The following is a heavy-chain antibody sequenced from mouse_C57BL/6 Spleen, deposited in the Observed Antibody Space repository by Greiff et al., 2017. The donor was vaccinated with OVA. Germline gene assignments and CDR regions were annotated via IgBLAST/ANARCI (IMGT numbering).Heavy chain of an antibody. CDR3: ARDHYYGSSPYYYAMDY. J-gene: IGHJ4*01. D-gene: IGHD1-1*01. Sequence: QVQLKESGAELVRPGASVKLSCKASGYTFTDYYINWVKQRPGQGLEWIARIYPGSGNTYYNEKFKGKATLTAEKSSSTAYMQLSSLTSEDSAVYFCARDHYYGSSPYYYAMDYWGQGTSVTVSS. V-gene: IGHV1-76*01. CDR1: GYTFTDYY. CDR2: IYPGSGNT.